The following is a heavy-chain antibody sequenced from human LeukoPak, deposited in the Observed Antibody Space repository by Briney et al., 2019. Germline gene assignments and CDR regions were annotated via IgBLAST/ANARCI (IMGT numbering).Heavy chain of an antibody. CDR3: ARGSMDV. CDR1: GFTFSSYA. Sequence: PGGSLRLSCAASGFTFSSYAMHWVRQAPGKGLEWVAVISYDGSNKYYADSVKGRFTISRDNSKNTLYLQMNSLRAEDMAVYYCARGSMDVWGKGTTVTVSS. J-gene: IGHJ6*04. CDR2: ISYDGSNK. V-gene: IGHV3-30-3*01.